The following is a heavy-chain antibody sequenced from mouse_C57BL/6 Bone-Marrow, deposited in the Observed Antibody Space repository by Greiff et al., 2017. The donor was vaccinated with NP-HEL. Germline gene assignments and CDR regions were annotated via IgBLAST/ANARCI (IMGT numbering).Heavy chain of an antibody. CDR2: IRLKSDNYAT. D-gene: IGHD2-4*01. Sequence: EVKLVESGGGLVQPGGSMKLSCVASGFTFSNYWMNWVRQSPEKGLEWVAQIRLKSDNYATHYAESVKGRFTISRDDSKSSVYMQMNDLRAQNTGIYYCTTQGDYDGRYFDYRGQGTTLTVSS. CDR3: TTQGDYDGRYFDY. CDR1: GFTFSNYW. V-gene: IGHV6-3*01. J-gene: IGHJ2*01.